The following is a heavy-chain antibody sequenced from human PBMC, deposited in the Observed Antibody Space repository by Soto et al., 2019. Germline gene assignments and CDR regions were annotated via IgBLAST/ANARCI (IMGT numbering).Heavy chain of an antibody. CDR2: ISYDGSNK. J-gene: IGHJ4*02. V-gene: IGHV3-30*03. CDR3: ARSYPATLPDY. Sequence: SCAASGFTFISYGMHWVRQAPGKGLEWVAVISYDGSNKYYADSVKGRFTISRDNSKNTLYLQMNSLRAEDTAVYYCARSYPATLPDYWGQGTLVTVSS. CDR1: GFTFISYG. D-gene: IGHD2-2*01.